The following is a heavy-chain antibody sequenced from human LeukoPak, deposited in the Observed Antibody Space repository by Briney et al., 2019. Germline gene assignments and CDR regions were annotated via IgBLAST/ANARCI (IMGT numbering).Heavy chain of an antibody. CDR1: GFTFSDYY. CDR2: ISSGGSYT. J-gene: IGHJ4*02. CDR3: ARDRRSGWYASLDY. Sequence: GGSLRLSCAASGFTFSDYYMSWIRQAPGKGLEWVSYISSGGSYTNYADSVKGRFAVSRDNAKNSLYLQMNSMRVEDTAVYYCARDRRSGWYASLDYWGQGTLVTVSS. V-gene: IGHV3-11*06. D-gene: IGHD6-19*01.